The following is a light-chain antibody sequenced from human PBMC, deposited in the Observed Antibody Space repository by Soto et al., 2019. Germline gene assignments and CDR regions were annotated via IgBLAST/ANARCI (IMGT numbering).Light chain of an antibody. CDR3: QQYNNWWT. J-gene: IGKJ1*01. Sequence: EIVMTQSPATLSVCPGERATLSCRASQSVSNNLAWYQKKPGQAPRLLIYGASTRATGIPARFSGSGSGTEFTLTISSLQSEDFAFYYCQQYNNWWTFGQGTRVDI. CDR1: QSVSNN. V-gene: IGKV3-15*01. CDR2: GAS.